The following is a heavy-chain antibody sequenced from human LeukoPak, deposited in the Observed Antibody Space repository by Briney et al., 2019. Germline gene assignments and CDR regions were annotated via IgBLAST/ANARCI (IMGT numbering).Heavy chain of an antibody. CDR2: ISGSGGST. J-gene: IGHJ4*02. D-gene: IGHD3-10*01. CDR1: GFTFSSYA. V-gene: IGHV3-23*01. CDR3: AKHVVDYYGSGSFGYFDY. Sequence: GGSLRLSCAASGFTFSSYAMSWVRQAPGKGLEWVSAISGSGGSTYYADSVKGRFTISRDNSKNTLYLQMNSLRAEDTAVYYCAKHVVDYYGSGSFGYFDYWGQGTLVTASS.